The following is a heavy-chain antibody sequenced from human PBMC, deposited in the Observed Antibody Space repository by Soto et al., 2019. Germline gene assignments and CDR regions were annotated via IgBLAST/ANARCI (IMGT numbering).Heavy chain of an antibody. CDR2: IYHRGTT. V-gene: IGHV4-31*03. Sequence: QVQLQESGPGLVKPSQTLSLTCTVSGGSISSGGYYWSWIRQHPGEGLEWIGYIYHRGTTYYNPSLKSRVSISIDTSENQFSLKLSSVTAADTAVYYCTREGYNYNGMDVWGQGTTVTVSS. CDR1: GGSISSGGYY. CDR3: TREGYNYNGMDV. J-gene: IGHJ6*02.